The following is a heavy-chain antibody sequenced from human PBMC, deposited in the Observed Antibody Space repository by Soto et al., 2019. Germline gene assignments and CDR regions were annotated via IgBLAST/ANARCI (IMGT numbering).Heavy chain of an antibody. CDR3: ATRNWNYDY. Sequence: SETLSLTCTVSGGSISSSSYYWGWIRQPPGKGLEWIGSIYYSGSTYYNPSLKSRVTISVDTSKNQFSLKLSSVTAADTTVYYCATRNWNYDYWGQGTLVTVSS. J-gene: IGHJ4*02. CDR2: IYYSGST. D-gene: IGHD1-7*01. V-gene: IGHV4-39*01. CDR1: GGSISSSSYY.